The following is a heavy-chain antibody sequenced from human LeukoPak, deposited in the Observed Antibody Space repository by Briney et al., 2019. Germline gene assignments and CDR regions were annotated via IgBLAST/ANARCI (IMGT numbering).Heavy chain of an antibody. CDR3: ASSITIFGYYYYGMDV. CDR2: INHSGST. Sequence: SETLSLTCAVYGGSFSGYYWSWIRQPPGKGLERIGEINHSGSTNYNPSLKGRVTISVDTSKNQFSLKLSSVTAADTAVYYCASSITIFGYYYYGMDVWGQGTTVTVSS. CDR1: GGSFSGYY. V-gene: IGHV4-34*01. J-gene: IGHJ6*02. D-gene: IGHD3-3*01.